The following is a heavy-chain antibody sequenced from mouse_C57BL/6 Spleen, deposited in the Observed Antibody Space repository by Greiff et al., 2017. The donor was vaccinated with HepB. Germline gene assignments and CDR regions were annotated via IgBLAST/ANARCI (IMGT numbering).Heavy chain of an antibody. CDR1: GYAFSSSW. D-gene: IGHD2-10*01. V-gene: IGHV1-82*01. CDR3: ARADLLPGYFDY. CDR2: IYPGDGDT. Sequence: VQLQESGPELVKPGASVKISCKASGYAFSSSWMNWVKQRPGKGLEWIGRIYPGDGDTNYNGKFKGKATLTADKSSRTAYMQLSSLTSEDSAVYFCARADLLPGYFDYWGQGTTLTVSS. J-gene: IGHJ2*01.